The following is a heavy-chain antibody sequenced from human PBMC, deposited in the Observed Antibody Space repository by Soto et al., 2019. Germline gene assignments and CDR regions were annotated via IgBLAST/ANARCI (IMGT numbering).Heavy chain of an antibody. V-gene: IGHV1-46*01. J-gene: IGHJ5*02. CDR1: GYTFTSYY. D-gene: IGHD3-3*01. Sequence: GASVKVSCKASGYTFTSYYMHWVRQAPGQGLEWMGIINPSGGSTSYAQKFQGRVTMTRDTSTSTVYMELSSLRSEDTAVYYCARDYGDFWSGYPINWFDPWGQGTLVTVSS. CDR2: INPSGGST. CDR3: ARDYGDFWSGYPINWFDP.